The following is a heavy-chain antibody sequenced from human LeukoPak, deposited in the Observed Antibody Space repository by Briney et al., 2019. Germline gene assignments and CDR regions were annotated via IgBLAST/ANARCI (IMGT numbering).Heavy chain of an antibody. J-gene: IGHJ6*03. CDR2: ISSSSSYI. CDR1: GFTFSSYS. CDR3: ARDRANDLDFWSGYYTYYYYYYMDV. D-gene: IGHD3-3*01. V-gene: IGHV3-21*01. Sequence: KPWGALRLSCAASGFTFSSYSMNWVRQAPGKGLEWVSSISSSSSYIYYADSVKGRFTISRDNAKNSLYLQMNSLRAEDTAVYYCARDRANDLDFWSGYYTYYYYYYMDVWGKGTTVTVSS.